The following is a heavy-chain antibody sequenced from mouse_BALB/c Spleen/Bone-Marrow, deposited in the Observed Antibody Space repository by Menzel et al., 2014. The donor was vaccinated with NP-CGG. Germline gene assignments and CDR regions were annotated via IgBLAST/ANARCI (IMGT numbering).Heavy chain of an antibody. CDR1: GSTFTDYN. CDR2: IYPYNGGT. CDR3: ARLDGYYVAMDY. D-gene: IGHD2-3*01. Sequence: EVQLQQSGPELVKPGASVQISCKASGSTFTDYNMHWVKQSHGKSLVWMGYIYPYNGGTGYTQKFKSKATLTVDNSSSPAYMELRSLTSEDSSVYYCARLDGYYVAMDYWGQGPSGTVSS. J-gene: IGHJ4*01. V-gene: IGHV1S29*02.